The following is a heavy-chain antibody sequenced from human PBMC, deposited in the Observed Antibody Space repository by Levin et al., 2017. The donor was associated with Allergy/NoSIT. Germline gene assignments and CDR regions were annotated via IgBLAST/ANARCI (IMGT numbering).Heavy chain of an antibody. CDR2: IIPIFGTA. Sequence: ASVKVSCKASGGTFSSYAISWVRQAPGQGLEWMGGIIPIFGTANYAQKFQGRVTITADESTSTAYMELSSLRSEDTAVYYCARDAHYCSGGSCYFYWFDPWGQGTLVTVSS. V-gene: IGHV1-69*13. CDR1: GGTFSSYA. D-gene: IGHD2-15*01. J-gene: IGHJ5*02. CDR3: ARDAHYCSGGSCYFYWFDP.